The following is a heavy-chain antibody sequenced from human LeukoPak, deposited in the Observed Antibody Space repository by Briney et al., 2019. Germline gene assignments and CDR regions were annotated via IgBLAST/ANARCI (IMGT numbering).Heavy chain of an antibody. J-gene: IGHJ4*02. CDR1: GFTFSNYA. D-gene: IGHD3-22*01. V-gene: IGHV3-23*01. Sequence: GGSLRLSCAASGFTFSNYAMSWVRQAPGKGLEWVSAISGSGGSTYCADSVKGRFTISRDNSKNTLYLQMNSLRAEDTAVYYCAKGSRYYDSSGYFDYWDQGTLVTVSS. CDR3: AKGSRYYDSSGYFDY. CDR2: ISGSGGST.